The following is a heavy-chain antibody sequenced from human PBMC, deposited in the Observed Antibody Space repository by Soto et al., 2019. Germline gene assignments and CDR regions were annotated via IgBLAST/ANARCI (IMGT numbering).Heavy chain of an antibody. D-gene: IGHD6-13*01. CDR3: AREIAAAGSGVGWFDP. V-gene: IGHV1-2*04. CDR2: INPNSGGT. CDR1: GYTFTGYY. J-gene: IGHJ5*02. Sequence: GASVKVSCKASGYTFTGYYMHWVRQAPGQGLEWMGWINPNSGGTNYAQKFQGWVTMTRDTSISTAYMELSRLRSDDTAVYYCAREIAAAGSGVGWFDPWGQGTLVTVSS.